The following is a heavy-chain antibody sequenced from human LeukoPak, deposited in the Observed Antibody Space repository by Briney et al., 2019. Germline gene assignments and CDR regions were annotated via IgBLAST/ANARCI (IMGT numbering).Heavy chain of an antibody. D-gene: IGHD6-19*01. J-gene: IGHJ4*02. CDR3: VKDRVSSGWHY. Sequence: GGSLRLSCSASGFTFSSYAMHWVRQAPGKGLEYVSAISSNGGSTYYADSVKGRFTISRDNSKNTLYLQISSLRAEDTAVYYCVKDRVSSGWHYWGQGTLVTVSS. CDR1: GFTFSSYA. V-gene: IGHV3-64D*06. CDR2: ISSNGGST.